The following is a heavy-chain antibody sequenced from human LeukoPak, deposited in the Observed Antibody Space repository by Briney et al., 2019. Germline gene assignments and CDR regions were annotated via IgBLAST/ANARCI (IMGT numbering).Heavy chain of an antibody. CDR2: FYTSGSP. V-gene: IGHV4-4*07. Sequence: PSETLSLTCTVSGGSISSYYWSWIRQPAGKGLEWIGRFYTSGSPNYNPYLKSRVTMSVDTSKNQFSLMVSSVTAADTAVYYCARSEGSYFDSWGQGTLVTVSS. J-gene: IGHJ4*02. CDR3: ARSEGSYFDS. CDR1: GGSISSYY.